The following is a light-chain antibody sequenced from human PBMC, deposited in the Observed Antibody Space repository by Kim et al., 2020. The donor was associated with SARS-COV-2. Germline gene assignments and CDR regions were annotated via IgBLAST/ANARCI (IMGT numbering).Light chain of an antibody. CDR1: NIGSKS. CDR2: YDS. Sequence: PGKTARITWGGNNIGSKSVHGYQQKPGQAPVLVIYYDSDRPSGIPERFSGSNSGNTATLTISRVEAGDEADYYCQVWDSSSDREVFGGGTQLTVL. CDR3: QVWDSSSDREV. V-gene: IGLV3-21*04. J-gene: IGLJ2*01.